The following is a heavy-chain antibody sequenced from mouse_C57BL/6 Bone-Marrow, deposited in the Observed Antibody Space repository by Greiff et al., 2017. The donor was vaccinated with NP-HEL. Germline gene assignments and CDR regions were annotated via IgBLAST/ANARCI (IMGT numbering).Heavy chain of an antibody. CDR1: GYSITSGYY. Sequence: QSGPGLVKPSQSLSLTCSVTGYSITSGYYWNWIRQFPGNKLEWMGYISYDGSNNYNPSLKNRISITRDTSKNQFFLKLNSVTTEDTATYYCARGDKPAWFAYWGQGTLVTVSA. CDR2: ISYDGSN. D-gene: IGHD3-3*01. V-gene: IGHV3-6*01. J-gene: IGHJ3*01. CDR3: ARGDKPAWFAY.